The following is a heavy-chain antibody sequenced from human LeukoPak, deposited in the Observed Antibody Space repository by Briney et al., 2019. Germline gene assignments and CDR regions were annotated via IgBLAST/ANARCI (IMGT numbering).Heavy chain of an antibody. Sequence: LAASVKVSCKASGYTFTSYVMHWVRQAPGQRLEWMGWINAGNGNTKYSQKFQGRVTITRDTSASTAYMELSSLRSEDTAVYYCARAPYYDILTGYGGTIDYWGQGTLVTVSS. CDR3: ARAPYYDILTGYGGTIDY. CDR1: GYTFTSYV. CDR2: INAGNGNT. J-gene: IGHJ4*02. D-gene: IGHD3-9*01. V-gene: IGHV1-3*01.